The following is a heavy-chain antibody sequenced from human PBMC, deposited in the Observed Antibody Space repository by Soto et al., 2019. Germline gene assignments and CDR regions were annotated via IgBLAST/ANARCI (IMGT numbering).Heavy chain of an antibody. CDR3: ARQGSNGAYYYYGMDV. Sequence: GESLKISCQGSGYRFSSYWIAWVRQMPGKGLEWMGIIYPGDSDTRYSPSFEGQVTMSVDKSNSTAYLHWNSLKASDTAMYYCARQGSNGAYYYYGMDVWGQGTTVTVSS. D-gene: IGHD2-8*01. V-gene: IGHV5-51*01. CDR1: GYRFSSYW. J-gene: IGHJ6*02. CDR2: IYPGDSDT.